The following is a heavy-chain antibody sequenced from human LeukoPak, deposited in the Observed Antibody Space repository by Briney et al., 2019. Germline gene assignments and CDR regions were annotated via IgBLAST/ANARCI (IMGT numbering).Heavy chain of an antibody. V-gene: IGHV3-7*03. J-gene: IGHJ4*02. CDR3: AKDLLARPDY. CDR2: IKEDGSEI. D-gene: IGHD2/OR15-2a*01. Sequence: GGSLRLSCTASGFNFSTYWMTWVRQVPGKGLEWVANIKEDGSEIYYVDAVKGRFTISRDNAKNSLYLQMNSLRAEDTAVYYCAKDLLARPDYWGQGTLVTVSS. CDR1: GFNFSTYW.